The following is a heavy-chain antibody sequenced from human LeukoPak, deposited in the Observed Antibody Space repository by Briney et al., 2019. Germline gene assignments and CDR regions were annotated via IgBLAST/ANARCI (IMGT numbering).Heavy chain of an antibody. V-gene: IGHV3-33*06. J-gene: IGHJ2*01. CDR1: GFIFSDYG. Sequence: GGSLRLSCAASGFIFSDYGMHWVRQAPGKGLEWVAIIWYDGSNKYYADSVKGRFTIFRDNSKNTLYLQMNILRAEDTAIYYCAKDGGTVGATTHWYSGLWGRGTLVTVSS. CDR3: AKDGGTVGATTHWYSGL. CDR2: IWYDGSNK. D-gene: IGHD1-26*01.